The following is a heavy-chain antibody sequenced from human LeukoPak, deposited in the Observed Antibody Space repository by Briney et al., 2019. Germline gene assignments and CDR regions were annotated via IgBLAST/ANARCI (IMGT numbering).Heavy chain of an antibody. D-gene: IGHD3-3*01. V-gene: IGHV4-39*07. Sequence: PSETLSLTCTVSGDFINKSSYYWGWIRQPPGKGLEWIGNIFYSGITYFNPSLTSRVTISLDTSKKQFSLKLSSVSAADTAVYYCARGVAIFGVAQGVDYWGQGTLVIVSS. CDR1: GDFINKSSYY. CDR2: IFYSGIT. J-gene: IGHJ4*02. CDR3: ARGVAIFGVAQGVDY.